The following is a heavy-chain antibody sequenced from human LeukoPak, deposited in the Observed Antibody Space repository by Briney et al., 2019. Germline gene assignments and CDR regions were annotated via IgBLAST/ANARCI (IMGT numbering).Heavy chain of an antibody. CDR2: IYSGGST. CDR3: AREHYYDSSGSLDY. D-gene: IGHD3-22*01. Sequence: PGGSLRLSCAASGFTVSSNYISWVRQAPGKGLEWVSVIYSGGSTYYADSVKGRFTISRDNSKNTLYLQMNSLRAEDTAVYYCAREHYYDSSGSLDYWGQGTLVTVSS. J-gene: IGHJ4*02. V-gene: IGHV3-53*01. CDR1: GFTVSSNY.